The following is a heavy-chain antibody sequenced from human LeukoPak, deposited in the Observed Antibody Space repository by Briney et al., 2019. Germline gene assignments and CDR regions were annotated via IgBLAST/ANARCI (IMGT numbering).Heavy chain of an antibody. Sequence: ASVKVSCKASGGTFSSYAISWVRQAPGQGLEWMGGIIPIFGTANYAQKFQGRVTITADESTSTAYMELSSLRSEDTAVYYCARDALDYYDSSGVDYWGQGTLVTVSS. V-gene: IGHV1-69*13. J-gene: IGHJ4*02. CDR1: GGTFSSYA. D-gene: IGHD3-22*01. CDR3: ARDALDYYDSSGVDY. CDR2: IIPIFGTA.